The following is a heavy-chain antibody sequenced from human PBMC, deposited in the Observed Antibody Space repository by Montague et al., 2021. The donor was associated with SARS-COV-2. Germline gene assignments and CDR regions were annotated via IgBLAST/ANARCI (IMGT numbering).Heavy chain of an antibody. D-gene: IGHD2-2*01. J-gene: IGHJ4*02. Sequence: SETLSLTCTVSGGSISSSSYYWGWIRQPPGKGLEWIGSIYYSGSTYYNPSLKSRVTISVDTSKNQFSLELSSVTAADTAVYYCARFYRVLPAASFDYWGQGTLVTVSP. V-gene: IGHV4-39*01. CDR3: ARFYRVLPAASFDY. CDR1: GGSISSSSYY. CDR2: IYYSGST.